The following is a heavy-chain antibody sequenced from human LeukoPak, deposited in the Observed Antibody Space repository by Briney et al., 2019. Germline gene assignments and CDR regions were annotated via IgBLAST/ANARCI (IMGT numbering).Heavy chain of an antibody. Sequence: GGSLRLSCTVSGFTVSSNSMSWVRQAPGKGLEWVSFIYSGTIHYSDSVKGRFTISRDNSKNTLYLQMNSLRAEDTAVYYCAKVGYSSGWYSYYYYYMDVWGKGTTVTISS. D-gene: IGHD6-19*01. CDR3: AKVGYSSGWYSYYYYYMDV. CDR2: IYSGTI. J-gene: IGHJ6*03. CDR1: GFTVSSNS. V-gene: IGHV3-66*03.